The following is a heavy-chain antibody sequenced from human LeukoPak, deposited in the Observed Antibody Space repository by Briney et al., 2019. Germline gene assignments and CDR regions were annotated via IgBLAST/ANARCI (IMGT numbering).Heavy chain of an antibody. CDR1: GDSVSSNSAA. D-gene: IGHD2-2*01. CDR3: ARDREDCSSTSCYASFFDY. Sequence: SQTLSPTCAISGDSVSSNSAAWNWIRQSPSRGLEWLGRTYYRSKWYNDYAVSVKSRITINPDTSKNQFSLQLNSVTPEDTAVYYCARDREDCSSTSCYASFFDYWGQGTLVTVSS. V-gene: IGHV6-1*01. CDR2: TYYRSKWYN. J-gene: IGHJ4*02.